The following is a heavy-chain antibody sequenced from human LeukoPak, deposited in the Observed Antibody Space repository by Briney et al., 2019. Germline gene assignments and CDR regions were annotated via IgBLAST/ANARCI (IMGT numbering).Heavy chain of an antibody. CDR2: IYQSGSA. CDR1: GGSINSDYW. Sequence: SETLSLTCVVSGGSINSDYWWSWIRQPPGKGLEWIGEIYQSGSANYNPSLESRVTISRDRSRNQFSLMLRSVTVADTAVYYCARHYHFWSPYNYWGRGILVTVSS. V-gene: IGHV4/OR15-8*01. J-gene: IGHJ4*02. CDR3: ARHYHFWSPYNY. D-gene: IGHD3-3*01.